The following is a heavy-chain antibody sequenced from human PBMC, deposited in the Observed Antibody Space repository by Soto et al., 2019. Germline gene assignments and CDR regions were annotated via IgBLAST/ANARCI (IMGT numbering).Heavy chain of an antibody. J-gene: IGHJ6*02. V-gene: IGHV5-51*01. CDR2: IYPGDSDT. D-gene: IGHD3-22*01. CDR3: ARHIPLKHSSGYYRYYYYYGMDV. Sequence: GESLKISCKGSGYSFTSYWIGWVRQMPGKGLEWMGIIYPGDSDTRYSPSFQGQVTISADKSISTAYLQWSSLKASDTAMYYCARHIPLKHSSGYYRYYYYYGMDVWGQGTTVTVSS. CDR1: GYSFTSYW.